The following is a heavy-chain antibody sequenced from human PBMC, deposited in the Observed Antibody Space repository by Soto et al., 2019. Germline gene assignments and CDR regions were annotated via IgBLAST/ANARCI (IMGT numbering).Heavy chain of an antibody. CDR2: IDWDDRK. Sequence: LSLTCTVSGDSISSSNYYWGWIRQHPGKGLERLARIDWDDRKYYTKSLKNRLTISKDTTKNQMVLTITNMEPVDTATYYCSRIQIPSAPDYWGQGALVTVSS. D-gene: IGHD2-21*01. V-gene: IGHV2-70*11. J-gene: IGHJ4*02. CDR1: GDSISSSNYY. CDR3: SRIQIPSAPDY.